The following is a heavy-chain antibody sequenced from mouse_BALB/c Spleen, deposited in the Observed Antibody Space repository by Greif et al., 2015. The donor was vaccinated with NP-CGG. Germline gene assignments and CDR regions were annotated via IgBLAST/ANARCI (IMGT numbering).Heavy chain of an antibody. CDR3: AREGSTMITTGYFDY. CDR1: GFSLTSYG. J-gene: IGHJ2*01. V-gene: IGHV2-9*02. D-gene: IGHD2-4*01. Sequence: QVQLQQSGPGLVAPSQSLSITCTVSGFSLTSYGVHWVRQPPGKGLEWLGVIWAGGSTNYNSALMSRLSISKDNSKSQVFLKMNSLQTDDTAMYYCAREGSTMITTGYFDYWGQGTTLTVSS. CDR2: IWAGGST.